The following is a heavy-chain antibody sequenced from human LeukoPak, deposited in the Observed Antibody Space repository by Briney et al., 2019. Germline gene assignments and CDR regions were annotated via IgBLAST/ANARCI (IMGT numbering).Heavy chain of an antibody. CDR2: ISGSGGST. CDR3: AKDARPLLRGYYFDY. V-gene: IGHV3-23*01. CDR1: GFTFSSYA. D-gene: IGHD3-16*01. Sequence: GGSLRLSCAASGFTFSSYAMGWVRQAPGKGLEWVSAISGSGGSTYYADSVKGRFTISRDNSKNTLYLQMNSLRAEDTAVYYCAKDARPLLRGYYFDYWGQGTLVTVSS. J-gene: IGHJ4*02.